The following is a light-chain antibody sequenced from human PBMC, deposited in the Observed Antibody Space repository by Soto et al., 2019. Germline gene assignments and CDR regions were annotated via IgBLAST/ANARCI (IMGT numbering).Light chain of an antibody. Sequence: QSALTQPRSVSGSPGQSVTISCTGTSSDVGGYNYVSWYQQHPGKAPKLMIYDVSKWPSGVPHRFSGSKSGNTASLTISGLQAEDEADYYCCSYAGTYTLYVFGNGTKVTVL. V-gene: IGLV2-11*01. J-gene: IGLJ1*01. CDR1: SSDVGGYNY. CDR3: CSYAGTYTLYV. CDR2: DVS.